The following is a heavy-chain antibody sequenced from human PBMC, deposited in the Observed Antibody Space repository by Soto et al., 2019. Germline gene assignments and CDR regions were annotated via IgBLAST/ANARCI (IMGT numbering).Heavy chain of an antibody. D-gene: IGHD3-9*01. CDR1: GGSISSSNW. CDR2: IYHSGST. J-gene: IGHJ4*02. CDR3: ARSVRARYFDWLGPWDY. V-gene: IGHV4-4*02. Sequence: QVQLQESGPGLVKPSGTLSLTCAVSGGSISSSNWWSWVRQPPGKGLEWIGEIYHSGSTNYNPSLKSRVTISVDKSNNQFSLKLSSVTAADTAVYYCARSVRARYFDWLGPWDYWGQGTLVTVSS.